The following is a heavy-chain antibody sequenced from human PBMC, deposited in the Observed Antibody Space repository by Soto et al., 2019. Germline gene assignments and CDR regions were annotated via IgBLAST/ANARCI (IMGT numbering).Heavy chain of an antibody. J-gene: IGHJ4*02. D-gene: IGHD1-1*01. CDR1: GGSITGSNYF. Sequence: SETLSLTCSVSGGSITGSNYFWGWIRQPPGKGLEWIGNIYFGGSTYYNPSLQSRVTISVDTSKNQFSLKLSSVTAADTAVYYCARQQLGITWGQXTLVTVSS. CDR3: ARQQLGIT. CDR2: IYFGGST. V-gene: IGHV4-39*01.